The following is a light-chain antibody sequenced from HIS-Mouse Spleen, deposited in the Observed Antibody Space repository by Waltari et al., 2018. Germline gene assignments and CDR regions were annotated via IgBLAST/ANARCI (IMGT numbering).Light chain of an antibody. J-gene: IGKJ4*02. CDR2: DAS. V-gene: IGKV1-13*02. Sequence: AIQLTQSPSSLSASVGDRVTITCRASQGISSALAWYQQRPGKAAKLLIYDASSLESGVPSRFSGSGSGTDFTLTISSLQPEDFATYDCQQFNSYPLTFGGGTKVEIK. CDR3: QQFNSYPLT. CDR1: QGISSA.